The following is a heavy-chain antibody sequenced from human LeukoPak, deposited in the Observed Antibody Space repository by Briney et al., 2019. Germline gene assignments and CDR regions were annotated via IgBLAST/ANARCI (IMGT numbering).Heavy chain of an antibody. CDR2: IKQDGSEK. CDR1: EFTFSTYW. Sequence: GGSLRLSCAASEFTFSTYWMSWVRQAPGKGLEWVADIKQDGSEKYYVDSVKGRFTISRQNAKNSLYLQMNSLRAEDTAVYYCARRVSRKWVGVGYYYYYMDVWGKGTTVTVSS. D-gene: IGHD3-10*01. J-gene: IGHJ6*03. CDR3: ARRVSRKWVGVGYYYYYMDV. V-gene: IGHV3-7*01.